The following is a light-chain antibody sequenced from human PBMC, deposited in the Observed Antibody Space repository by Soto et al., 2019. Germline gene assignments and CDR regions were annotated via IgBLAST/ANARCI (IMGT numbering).Light chain of an antibody. Sequence: QSPRRQPASVSGSPGQSITISCTGTSSDVGGYNYVSWYQQHPGKAPKLMIYEVSNRPSGVSNRFSGSKSGNTDSLTISGLQAEDEADYYCSSYTSSSTRLYVFGTGTKVTVL. CDR1: SSDVGGYNY. CDR2: EVS. J-gene: IGLJ1*01. CDR3: SSYTSSSTRLYV. V-gene: IGLV2-14*01.